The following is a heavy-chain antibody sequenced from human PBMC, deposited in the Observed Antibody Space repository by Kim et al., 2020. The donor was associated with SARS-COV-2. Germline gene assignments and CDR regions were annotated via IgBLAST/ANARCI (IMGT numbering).Heavy chain of an antibody. Sequence: SETLSLTCTVSGGSISSYYWSWIRQPPGKGLEWIGYIYYSGSTNYNPSLKRRVTISVDTSKNQFSLKLSSVTAADTAVYYCARRSVGYYDSSGPQAAFDIWGQGTMVTVSS. CDR2: IYYSGST. V-gene: IGHV4-59*01. CDR3: ARRSVGYYDSSGPQAAFDI. D-gene: IGHD3-22*01. J-gene: IGHJ3*02. CDR1: GGSISSYY.